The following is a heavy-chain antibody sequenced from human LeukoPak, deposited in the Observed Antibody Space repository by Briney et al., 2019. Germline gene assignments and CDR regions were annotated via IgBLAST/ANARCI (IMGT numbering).Heavy chain of an antibody. CDR3: TREYSSSSGRAFDI. Sequence: PGGSLRLSCAASEFTLNSYIMNWVRQAPGKGLEWVSYISSRSSTIHYADSVKGRFTISRDNAKNSLYLQMNSLRAEDTAFYYCTREYSSSSGRAFDIWGQGTMVTVSS. V-gene: IGHV3-48*01. J-gene: IGHJ3*02. D-gene: IGHD6-6*01. CDR2: ISSRSSTI. CDR1: EFTLNSYI.